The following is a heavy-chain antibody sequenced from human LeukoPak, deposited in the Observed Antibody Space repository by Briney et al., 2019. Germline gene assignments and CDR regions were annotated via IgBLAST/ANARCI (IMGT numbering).Heavy chain of an antibody. CDR3: ARGGYDFWSGYHDAFDI. J-gene: IGHJ3*02. V-gene: IGHV4-38-2*02. Sequence: SETLSLTCTVSGYSISSGYYWGWIRQPPGKGLEWIGSIYHSGSTYYNPSLKSRVTISVDTSKNQFSLELSSVTAADTAVYYCARGGYDFWSGYHDAFDIWGQGTMVTVSS. CDR1: GYSISSGYY. CDR2: IYHSGST. D-gene: IGHD3-3*01.